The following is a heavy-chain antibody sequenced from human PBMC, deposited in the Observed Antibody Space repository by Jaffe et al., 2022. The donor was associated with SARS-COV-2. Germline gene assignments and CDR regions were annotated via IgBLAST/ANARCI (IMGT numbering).Heavy chain of an antibody. CDR2: ISYDGSNK. CDR3: AKGFSGGYYFDY. Sequence: QVQLVESGGGVVQPGRSLRLSCAASGFTFSSYGMHWVRQAPGKGLEWVAVISYDGSNKYYADSVKGRFTISRDNSKNTLYLQMNSLRAEDTAVYYCAKGFSGGYYFDYWGQGTLVTVSS. V-gene: IGHV3-30*18. J-gene: IGHJ4*02. D-gene: IGHD3-10*01. CDR1: GFTFSSYG.